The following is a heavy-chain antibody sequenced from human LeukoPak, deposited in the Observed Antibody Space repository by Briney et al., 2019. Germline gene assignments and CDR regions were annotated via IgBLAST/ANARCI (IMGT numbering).Heavy chain of an antibody. Sequence: NPSETLSLTCTVSGGSISSYYWSWIRQPPEKGLEWIGYIYYSGSANYNPSLKSRVTISVDTSKNQFSLKLSSVTAADTAVYYCARATSGIAAAGQLYFDYWGQGTLVTVSS. V-gene: IGHV4-59*01. D-gene: IGHD6-13*01. J-gene: IGHJ4*02. CDR2: IYYSGSA. CDR3: ARATSGIAAAGQLYFDY. CDR1: GGSISSYY.